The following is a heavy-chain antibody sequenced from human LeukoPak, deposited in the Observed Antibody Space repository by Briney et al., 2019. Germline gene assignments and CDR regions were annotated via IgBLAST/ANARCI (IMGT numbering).Heavy chain of an antibody. D-gene: IGHD1-26*01. Sequence: SETLSLTCTVSGGSISSGDYYWSWIRQPPGKGLEWIGYIYYSGSTYYNPSLKSRVTISVDTSKNQFSLKLSSVTAADTAVYYCARYGGSYDFQHWGQGTLVTVSS. V-gene: IGHV4-30-4*01. CDR3: ARYGGSYDFQH. CDR2: IYYSGST. J-gene: IGHJ1*01. CDR1: GGSISSGDYY.